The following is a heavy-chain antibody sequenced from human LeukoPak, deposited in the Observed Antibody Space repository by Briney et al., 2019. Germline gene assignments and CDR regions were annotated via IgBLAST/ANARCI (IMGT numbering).Heavy chain of an antibody. D-gene: IGHD2-2*01. CDR1: GLNFSSRW. V-gene: IGHV3-7*03. CDR2: IKEDGSEK. CDR3: AREVVVVPDYYYYGLDV. J-gene: IGHJ6*02. Sequence: GGSLRLSCAASGLNFSSRWMNWVRQAPGQGLEWVASIKEDGSEKHYVDSVKGRFTISRDNGKNSLYLQMNSLRAEDTAVYYCAREVVVVPDYYYYGLDVWGQGTTVTVSS.